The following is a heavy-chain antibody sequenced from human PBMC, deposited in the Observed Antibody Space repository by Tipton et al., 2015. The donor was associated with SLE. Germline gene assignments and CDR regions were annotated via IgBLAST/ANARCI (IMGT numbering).Heavy chain of an antibody. CDR2: ISGSGGST. D-gene: IGHD3-22*01. CDR1: EFTFANYA. CDR3: VGSNYDSSRHVRYFDY. Sequence: SLRLSCAASEFTFANYAMSWVRQAPGKGLEWVSAISGSGGSTYYADSVKGRFTISRDNSKNTLYLQMNSLRAEDAAVYYCVGSNYDSSRHVRYFDYWGQGTLVTVSS. J-gene: IGHJ4*02. V-gene: IGHV3-23*01.